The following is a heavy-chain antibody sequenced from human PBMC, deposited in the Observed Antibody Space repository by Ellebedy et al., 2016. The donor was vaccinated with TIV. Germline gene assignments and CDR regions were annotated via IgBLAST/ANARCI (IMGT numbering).Heavy chain of an antibody. D-gene: IGHD3-3*01. Sequence: MPSETLSLTCSVSGGSISSSSYFWGWNRQPPGKGLAWIGSIHYSGNTFYNPSLSGRVTISVETSKNQFSLKLSSVTAADTAVYYCARILRGGSNGDYFDYWGQGTQVTASS. CDR2: IHYSGNT. V-gene: IGHV4-39*07. CDR3: ARILRGGSNGDYFDY. CDR1: GGSISSSSYF. J-gene: IGHJ4*02.